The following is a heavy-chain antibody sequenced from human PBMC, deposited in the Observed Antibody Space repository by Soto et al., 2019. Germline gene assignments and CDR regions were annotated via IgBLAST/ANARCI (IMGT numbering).Heavy chain of an antibody. CDR2: ISSSSSYI. Sequence: EVQLVESGGGLVKPGGSLRLSCAASGFTFSSYSMNWVRQAPGKGLEWVSSISSSSSYIYYADSVKGRFTISRDNAKNSLYLQMTSLRAEDTPVYYCARLTSYDSRGYYGYWGQGTLVTVSS. V-gene: IGHV3-21*01. CDR3: ARLTSYDSRGYYGY. CDR1: GFTFSSYS. D-gene: IGHD3-22*01. J-gene: IGHJ4*02.